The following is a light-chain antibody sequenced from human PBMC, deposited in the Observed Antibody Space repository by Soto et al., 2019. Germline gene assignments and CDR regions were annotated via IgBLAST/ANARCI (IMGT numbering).Light chain of an antibody. CDR1: SGHSSYG. CDR3: QTCGSGITVV. J-gene: IGLJ2*01. V-gene: IGLV4-69*01. Sequence: QPVLTQSPSASASLGASGNLTFTLSSGHSSYGIAWHQQQPEKGPRYLMKLNSDGSHSKGDGLPDRFSGSSSGSERDLTNSGLQSEDEAYYYFQTCGSGITVVFGGGTKLTV. CDR2: LNSDGSH.